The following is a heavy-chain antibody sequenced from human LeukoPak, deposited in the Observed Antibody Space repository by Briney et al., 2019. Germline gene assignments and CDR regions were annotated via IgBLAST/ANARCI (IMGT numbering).Heavy chain of an antibody. Sequence: SETLSLTCTVSGYSISSGYYWGWIRQPPGKGLEWIGSIYHSGSTFDNPSLKSRVTISVDTSKNQFSLNLSSVTAADTAVYYCARPMGRDTASDAFDIWGQGTMVTVSS. CDR3: ARPMGRDTASDAFDI. CDR1: GYSISSGYY. D-gene: IGHD5-18*01. CDR2: IYHSGST. V-gene: IGHV4-38-2*02. J-gene: IGHJ3*02.